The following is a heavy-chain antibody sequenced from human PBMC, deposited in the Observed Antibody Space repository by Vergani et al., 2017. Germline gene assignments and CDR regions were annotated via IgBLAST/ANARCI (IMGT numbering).Heavy chain of an antibody. D-gene: IGHD3-3*01. J-gene: IGHJ6*02. CDR2: IWYDGSNK. CDR3: ARESGYRNYYYSGMDV. CDR1: GFTFSSYG. Sequence: QVQLVESGGGVVQPGRSLRLSCAASGFTFSSYGMHWVRQAPGKGLEWVAVIWYDGSNKYYADSVKGRFTISSDNSKNTLYLQMNSLRAEDTAVYYCARESGYRNYYYSGMDVWGQGTTVTVSS. V-gene: IGHV3-33*01.